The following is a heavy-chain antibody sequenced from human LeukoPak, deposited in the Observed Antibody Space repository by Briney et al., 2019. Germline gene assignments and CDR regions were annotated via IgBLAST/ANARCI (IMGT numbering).Heavy chain of an antibody. V-gene: IGHV3-33*01. J-gene: IGHJ4*02. CDR1: GFTFSSYG. CDR3: ARGVRNYDYVWGSYSY. D-gene: IGHD3-16*01. Sequence: GGSLRLSCAASGFTFSSYGMPWVRQAPGKGLEWVAVIWYDGSNKYYADSVKGRFTISRDNSKNTLYLQMNSLRAEDTAVYYCARGVRNYDYVWGSYSYWGQGTLVTVSS. CDR2: IWYDGSNK.